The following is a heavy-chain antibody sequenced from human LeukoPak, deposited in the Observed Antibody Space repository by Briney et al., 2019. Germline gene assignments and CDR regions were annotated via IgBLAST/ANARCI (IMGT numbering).Heavy chain of an antibody. CDR3: AKPYYYGSGSYYNTPFDY. V-gene: IGHV3-23*01. D-gene: IGHD3-10*01. J-gene: IGHJ4*02. Sequence: GGSLRLSCAASGFTFSSYAMSWVRQAPGKGLEWGSAISGSGGSTYYADSVKGRFTISRDNSKNTLYLQMNSLRAEDTAVYYCAKPYYYGSGSYYNTPFDYWGQGTLVTVSS. CDR2: ISGSGGST. CDR1: GFTFSSYA.